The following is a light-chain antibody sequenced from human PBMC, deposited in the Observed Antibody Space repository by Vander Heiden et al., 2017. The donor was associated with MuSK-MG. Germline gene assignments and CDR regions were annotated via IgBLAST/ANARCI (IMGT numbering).Light chain of an antibody. CDR2: GAS. J-gene: IGKJ1*01. CDR3: QQYNNWPPWT. CDR1: QSISNN. Sequence: EIVMTQSPATLSVSPGERATLSCRASQSISNNLAWYQQKPGQGPRLLIYGASTRATGIPARFSGSGSGTEFTLTISSLQSEDFAVYSCQQYNNWPPWTFGQGTKVEIK. V-gene: IGKV3-15*01.